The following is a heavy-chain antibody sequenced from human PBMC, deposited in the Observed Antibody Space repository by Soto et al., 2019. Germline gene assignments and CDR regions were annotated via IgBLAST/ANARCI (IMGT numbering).Heavy chain of an antibody. V-gene: IGHV1-8*01. CDR1: GYTFTSDD. D-gene: IGHD6-6*01. CDR2: MTPNSGNT. Sequence: QVQLVQSGAEVKKPGASVKVSCKASGYTFTSDDINWVRQPTGQGLEWMGWMTPNSGNTGYAQKFQGRVTMTRTTSTSTAQLTLRRLTSKDTGAYYFATEPMEYCSWSVWFDTWRQGTKVTVSS. CDR3: ATEPMEYCSWSVWFDT. J-gene: IGHJ5*02.